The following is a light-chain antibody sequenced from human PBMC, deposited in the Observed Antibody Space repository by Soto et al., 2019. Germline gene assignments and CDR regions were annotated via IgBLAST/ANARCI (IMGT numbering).Light chain of an antibody. CDR2: GAS. J-gene: IGKJ4*01. CDR3: QQHDSSPLT. CDR1: QGVGRF. V-gene: IGKV3-20*01. Sequence: EIVLTQSPGTLSLSPWERATHSCRASQGVGRFLAWYQQKPGQAPRLLIYGASGRATGTPDRSSGCGSGTDFTLTIIRLDPEDFAVHHCQQHDSSPLTFGGGTKVEIK.